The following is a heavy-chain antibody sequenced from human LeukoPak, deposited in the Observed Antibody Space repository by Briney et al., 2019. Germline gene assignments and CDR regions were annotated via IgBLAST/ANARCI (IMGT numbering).Heavy chain of an antibody. D-gene: IGHD1-14*01. CDR2: INHSGST. CDR3: ARGFPFYRR. Sequence: PSETLSLTCAVYGGSFSGYYWSWIRRPPGKGLEWIGEINHSGSTNYNPPLKSRVTISVDTSKNQFSLKLSSVTAADTAVYYCARGFPFYRRWGQGTLVTVSS. CDR1: GGSFSGYY. V-gene: IGHV4-34*01. J-gene: IGHJ4*02.